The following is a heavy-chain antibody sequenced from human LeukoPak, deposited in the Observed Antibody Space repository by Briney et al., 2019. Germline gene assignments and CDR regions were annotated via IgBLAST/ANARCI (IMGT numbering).Heavy chain of an antibody. CDR1: GFTFSSYE. V-gene: IGHV3-48*03. Sequence: GGSLRLSCAASGFTFSSYEMNWVRQAPGKGLEWVSYISSSGSTIYYADSVKGRFTISRDNAKNSLYLQMNSLRAEDTALYYCAKGHYYYMDVWGKGTTVTISS. CDR3: AKGHYYYMDV. CDR2: ISSSGSTI. J-gene: IGHJ6*03.